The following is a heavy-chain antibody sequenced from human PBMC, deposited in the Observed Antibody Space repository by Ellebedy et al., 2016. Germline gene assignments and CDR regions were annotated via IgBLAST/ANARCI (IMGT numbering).Heavy chain of an antibody. V-gene: IGHV4-34*01. Sequence: SETLSLTXAVYGGSFSGYYWSWIRQPPGKGLEWIGEINHSGSTNYNPSLKSRVTISVDTSKNQFSLKLSSVTAADTAVYYCARDFGIFGVVMESAFDIWGQGTMVTVSS. D-gene: IGHD3-3*01. CDR2: INHSGST. CDR3: ARDFGIFGVVMESAFDI. J-gene: IGHJ3*02. CDR1: GGSFSGYY.